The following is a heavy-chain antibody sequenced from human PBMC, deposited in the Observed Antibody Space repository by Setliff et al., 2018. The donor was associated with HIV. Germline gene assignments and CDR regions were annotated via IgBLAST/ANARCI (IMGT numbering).Heavy chain of an antibody. CDR2: INSDNGNT. D-gene: IGHD2-2*01. Sequence: ASVKVSCKASGYTLSTYALYWVRQAPGQRLEWMGWINSDNGNTKFSQKFQGRLTITADTTARTAYMVLSSLTSEDTADYYCARGGAREYQLLYNYFDPWGQGTLVTVSS. CDR1: GYTLSTYA. J-gene: IGHJ5*02. V-gene: IGHV1-3*01. CDR3: ARGGAREYQLLYNYFDP.